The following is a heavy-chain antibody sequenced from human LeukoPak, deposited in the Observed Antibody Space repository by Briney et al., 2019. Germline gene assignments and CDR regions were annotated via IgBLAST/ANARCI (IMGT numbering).Heavy chain of an antibody. J-gene: IGHJ4*02. Sequence: GGSLRLSCAASGFTFSSYGMNWVRQAPGKGLEWVSYISSSGSTIYYADSVKGRFTISRDNAKNSLYLQMNSLRAEDTALYYCARGYYDSSGYYWNYFDYWGQGTLVTVSS. D-gene: IGHD3-22*01. CDR1: GFTFSSYG. V-gene: IGHV3-48*03. CDR3: ARGYYDSSGYYWNYFDY. CDR2: ISSSGSTI.